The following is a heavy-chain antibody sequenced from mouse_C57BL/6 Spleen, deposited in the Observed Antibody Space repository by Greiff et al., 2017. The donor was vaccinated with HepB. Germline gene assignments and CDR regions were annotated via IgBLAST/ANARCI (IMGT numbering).Heavy chain of an antibody. CDR1: GYTFTSYW. D-gene: IGHD1-2*01. J-gene: IGHJ2*01. CDR3: ARAWTAGTGY. CDR2: IDPSDSYT. V-gene: IGHV1-59*01. Sequence: QVQLKQPGAELVRPGTSVKLSCKASGYTFTSYWMHWVKQRPGQGLEWIGVIDPSDSYTNYNQKFKGKATLTVDTSSSTAYMQLSSLTSEDSAVYYCARAWTAGTGYWGQGTTLTVSS.